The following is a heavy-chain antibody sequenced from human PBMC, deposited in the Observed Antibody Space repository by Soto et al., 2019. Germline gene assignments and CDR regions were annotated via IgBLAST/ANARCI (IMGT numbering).Heavy chain of an antibody. V-gene: IGHV3-21*01. J-gene: IGHJ4*02. CDR3: ARVGDGYNYRTPFFDY. CDR2: ISSSSSYI. CDR1: GFTFSSYS. Sequence: PGGSLRLSCAASGFTFSSYSMNWVRQAPGKGLEWVSSISSSSSYIYYADSVKGRFTISRDNAKNSLYLQMNSLRAEDTAVYYCARVGDGYNYRTPFFDYWGQGTLVTVSS. D-gene: IGHD5-12*01.